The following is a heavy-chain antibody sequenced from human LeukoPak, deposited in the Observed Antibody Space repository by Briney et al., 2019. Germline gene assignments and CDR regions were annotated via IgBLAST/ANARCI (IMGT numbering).Heavy chain of an antibody. CDR1: GGSISSTSYY. CDR3: ARDLSYYDSSGTNAFDI. CDR2: IYYSGST. Sequence: SETLSLTCTVSGGSISSTSYYWDWIRQPPGKGLEWIGSIYYSGSTYYNPSLKSRVTISVDTSKNQFSLKLSSVTAADTAVYYCARDLSYYDSSGTNAFDIWGQGTMVTVSS. V-gene: IGHV4-39*07. D-gene: IGHD3-22*01. J-gene: IGHJ3*02.